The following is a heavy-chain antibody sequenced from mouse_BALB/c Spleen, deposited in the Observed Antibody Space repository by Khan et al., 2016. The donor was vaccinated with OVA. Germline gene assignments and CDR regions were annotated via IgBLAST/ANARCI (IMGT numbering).Heavy chain of an antibody. CDR1: GYTFTTYT. D-gene: IGHD2-14*01. CDR3: VREGAYYRSDGWFAY. Sequence: VQLQESGAELARPGASVKMSCKASGYTFTTYTIHWVKQRPGQGLEWIGYIITSNDYTNYNQKFKDRATLTADKSSSTAYMQMSSLTLEDSAVYYCVREGAYYRSDGWFAYWGQGTLVTVSA. CDR2: IITSNDYT. J-gene: IGHJ3*01. V-gene: IGHV1-4*01.